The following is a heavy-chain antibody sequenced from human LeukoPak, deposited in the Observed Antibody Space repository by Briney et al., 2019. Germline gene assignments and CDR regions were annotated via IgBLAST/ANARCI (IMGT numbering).Heavy chain of an antibody. D-gene: IGHD3-9*01. J-gene: IGHJ3*02. CDR3: ARKVSRYFDWLQNSRDAFDI. V-gene: IGHV4-34*01. CDR2: INHSGST. Sequence: SETLSLTCAVYGGSFSGYYWSWIRQPPGKGLEWSGEINHSGSTNYNPSLKSRVTISVDTSKNQFSLKLSSVTAADTAVYYCARKVSRYFDWLQNSRDAFDIWGQGTMVTVSS. CDR1: GGSFSGYY.